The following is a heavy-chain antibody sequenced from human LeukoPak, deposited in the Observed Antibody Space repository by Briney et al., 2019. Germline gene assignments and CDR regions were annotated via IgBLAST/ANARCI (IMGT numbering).Heavy chain of an antibody. Sequence: PGGSLRLSCAASGFTLSSYAMSWVRQAPGKGLEWVAVTSYDGRNKYYADSAKGRFTISRDNSKNTLYLQMNSLRPEDTAVYYCARDGYGLDTPMVSTNFDYWGQGTLVTVSS. CDR1: GFTLSSYA. J-gene: IGHJ4*02. D-gene: IGHD5-18*01. CDR2: TSYDGRNK. CDR3: ARDGYGLDTPMVSTNFDY. V-gene: IGHV3-30*04.